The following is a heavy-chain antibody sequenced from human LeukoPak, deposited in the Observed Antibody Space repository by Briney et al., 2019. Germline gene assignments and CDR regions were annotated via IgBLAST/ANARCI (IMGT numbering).Heavy chain of an antibody. V-gene: IGHV3-23*01. CDR3: AKDSGQQQLVPQDY. CDR1: GFTFSSYA. CDR2: ISGSGGST. J-gene: IGHJ4*02. D-gene: IGHD6-13*01. Sequence: GGSLRLSCAASGFTFSSYAMSWVRQAPGKGLEWVSAISGSGGSTYYADSVKGRFTISRDNSKNTLYLQMNSVRAEDTAVYYCAKDSGQQQLVPQDYWGQGTLVTVSS.